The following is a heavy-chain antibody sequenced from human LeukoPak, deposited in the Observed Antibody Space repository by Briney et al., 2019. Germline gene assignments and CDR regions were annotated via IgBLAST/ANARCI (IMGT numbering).Heavy chain of an antibody. J-gene: IGHJ4*02. V-gene: IGHV4-34*01. D-gene: IGHD6-13*01. CDR2: INHSGNT. Sequence: SETLSLTCTVRGEFFGGSYWNWIRQSPGKGLEWIGEINHSGNTNYNPSLKSRVTISVDTSQKQFSLRLSSVTAADTAVYYCARGLYLTTRGGAAAGFLDYWGQGNLVTVSS. CDR1: GEFFGGSY. CDR3: ARGLYLTTRGGAAAGFLDY.